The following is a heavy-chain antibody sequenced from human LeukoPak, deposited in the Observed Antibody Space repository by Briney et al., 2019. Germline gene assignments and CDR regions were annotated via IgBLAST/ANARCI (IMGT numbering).Heavy chain of an antibody. CDR3: ARDQDRYSSSWYDY. Sequence: GGSLRLSCAASGLTFSSYSMTWVRQAPGKGLEWVSYISSSSSTIYYADSVKGRFTISRDNAKNSLYLQMNSLRAEDTAVYYCARDQDRYSSSWYDYWGQGTLVTVSS. V-gene: IGHV3-48*04. J-gene: IGHJ4*02. CDR1: GLTFSSYS. CDR2: ISSSSSTI. D-gene: IGHD6-13*01.